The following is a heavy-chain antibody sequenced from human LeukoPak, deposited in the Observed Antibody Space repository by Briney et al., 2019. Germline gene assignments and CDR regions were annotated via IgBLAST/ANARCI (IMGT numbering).Heavy chain of an antibody. CDR1: GFNFRNYG. CDR3: ASGDCRGGRCSSGAY. J-gene: IGHJ4*02. Sequence: GGTLRLSCAASGFNFRNYGMHWVRQAPGKGLEWVAHTRDDGSKNCYGDSVKGRFTISRDNSKNTLYLQMNSLRGEDTAVYYCASGDCRGGRCSSGAYWGQGTLVTVSS. CDR2: TRDDGSKN. V-gene: IGHV3-30*02. D-gene: IGHD2-15*01.